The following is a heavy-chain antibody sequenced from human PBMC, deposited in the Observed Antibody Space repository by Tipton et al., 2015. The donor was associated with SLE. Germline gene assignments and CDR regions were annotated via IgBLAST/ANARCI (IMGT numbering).Heavy chain of an antibody. V-gene: IGHV4-34*01. CDR1: GGSFSGYY. CDR2: INHSGST. Sequence: TLSLTCAVYGGSFSGYYWSWIRQPPGKGLEWIGEINHSGSTNYNPSLKSRVTISVDTSKNQFSLKLSSVTAADTAVYYCARIFAYSSSWYGDAFDIWGQGTMATVSS. D-gene: IGHD6-13*01. J-gene: IGHJ3*02. CDR3: ARIFAYSSSWYGDAFDI.